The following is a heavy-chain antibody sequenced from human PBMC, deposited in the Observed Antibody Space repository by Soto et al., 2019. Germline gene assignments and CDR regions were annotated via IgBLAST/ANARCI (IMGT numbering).Heavy chain of an antibody. Sequence: QVQLVESGGGVVQPGRSLRLSCAASGFTFRSYAMHWVRQAPGKGLELVAVLSYDGNNKYYADSVKGRFAISSDNSRNTLYLQMNSLRAEDTAVYYCARARLDTPALDYWGQGTLVTVSS. CDR2: LSYDGNNK. V-gene: IGHV3-30*09. D-gene: IGHD2-2*01. CDR3: ARARLDTPALDY. CDR1: GFTFRSYA. J-gene: IGHJ4*02.